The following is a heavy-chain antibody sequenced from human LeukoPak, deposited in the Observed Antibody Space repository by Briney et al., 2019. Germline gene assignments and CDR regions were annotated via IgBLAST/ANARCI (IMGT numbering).Heavy chain of an antibody. CDR1: GFTFSSYD. J-gene: IGHJ4*02. Sequence: GGSLRLSCEASGFTFSSYDMNWVRQAPGKGLEWVSVISGSGGSTDYADSVKGRFSISRDNSKNTLYLQMNSLRAEDTAVYYCAKGQLWFGEFSYFDYWGQETLVTVSS. D-gene: IGHD3-10*01. V-gene: IGHV3-23*01. CDR3: AKGQLWFGEFSYFDY. CDR2: ISGSGGST.